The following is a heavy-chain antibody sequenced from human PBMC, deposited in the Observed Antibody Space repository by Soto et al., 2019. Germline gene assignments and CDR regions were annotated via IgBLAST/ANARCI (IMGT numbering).Heavy chain of an antibody. CDR3: TRPGFGDFVDPYDYGIDV. V-gene: IGHV3-73*02. D-gene: IGHD2-2*01. Sequence: EVQLVESGGDLVQPGGSLKLSCAASGLPFSGSPIHWVRQASGKGLAWVGRIRSKANTYATAYATSVKGRFTISRDDSKNTTYLQMNSLKTEDTAVYFCTRPGFGDFVDPYDYGIDVWGQGTTVTVSS. CDR1: GLPFSGSP. CDR2: IRSKANTYAT. J-gene: IGHJ6*02.